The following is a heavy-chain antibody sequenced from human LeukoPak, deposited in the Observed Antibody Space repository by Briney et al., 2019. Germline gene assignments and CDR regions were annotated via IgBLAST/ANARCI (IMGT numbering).Heavy chain of an antibody. D-gene: IGHD6-25*01. CDR1: GFTFSSYA. Sequence: PGGSLRLSCAASGFTFSSYAMHWVRQAPGKGLEWVAVISYDGSNKYYADSVKGRFTTSRDNSKNTLYLQMNSLRAEDTAVYYCARARGYPYYFDYWGQGTLVTVSS. CDR3: ARARGYPYYFDY. CDR2: ISYDGSNK. V-gene: IGHV3-30-3*01. J-gene: IGHJ4*02.